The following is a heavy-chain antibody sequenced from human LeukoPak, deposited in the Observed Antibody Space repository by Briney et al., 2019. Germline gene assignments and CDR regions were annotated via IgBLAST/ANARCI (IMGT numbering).Heavy chain of an antibody. V-gene: IGHV1-2*02. J-gene: IGHJ5*02. D-gene: IGHD3-9*01. CDR1: GYTFTGYY. CDR2: INPNSGGT. Sequence: ASVKVTCKASGYTFTGYYMHWVRQAPGLGLEWMGWINPNSGGTNYAQKFQGRVTMTRDTSISTAYMELSRLRSDDTAVYYCARPYFDLLDWFDPWGQGTLVTVSS. CDR3: ARPYFDLLDWFDP.